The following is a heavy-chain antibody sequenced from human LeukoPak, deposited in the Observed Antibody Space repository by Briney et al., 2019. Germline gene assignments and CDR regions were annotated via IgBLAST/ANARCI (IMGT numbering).Heavy chain of an antibody. Sequence: PPGGSLRLSCSVSGFAVSKTYMTWVRQAPGKGLEWVSLLYSGGGDTTYYADSVEGRFSISRDDSTNTLYLQMNSLRGEDTGVYYCARLQSAYNYALDVWGQGTTVTVSS. CDR2: LYSGGGDTT. CDR3: ARLQSAYNYALDV. D-gene: IGHD2-15*01. V-gene: IGHV3-66*01. J-gene: IGHJ6*01. CDR1: GFAVSKTY.